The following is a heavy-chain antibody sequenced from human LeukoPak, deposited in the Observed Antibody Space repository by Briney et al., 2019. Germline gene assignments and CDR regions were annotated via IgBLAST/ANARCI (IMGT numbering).Heavy chain of an antibody. CDR2: INTDGSST. D-gene: IGHD5/OR15-5a*01. Sequence: PGGSLRLSYAASGFTFSRYWMHWVRQAPGKGLVWVSRINTDGSSTNDADSVKGRFTISRDNAKNTLYLQMNSLRAEDTAIYYCASFVYEYYYMDVWGKGTTVTVSS. CDR1: GFTFSRYW. V-gene: IGHV3-74*01. J-gene: IGHJ6*03. CDR3: ASFVYEYYYMDV.